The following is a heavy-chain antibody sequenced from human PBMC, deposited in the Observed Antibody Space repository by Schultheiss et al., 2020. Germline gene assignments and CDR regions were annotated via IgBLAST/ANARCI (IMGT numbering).Heavy chain of an antibody. V-gene: IGHV3-23*01. CDR1: GFTFSSYA. CDR3: ARDRGSSGWGSYYYYGMDV. J-gene: IGHJ6*02. Sequence: GGSLRLSCAASGFTFSSYAMSWVRQAPGKGLEWVSAISGSGGSTYYADSVKGRFTISRDNSKNTLYLQMNSLRAEDTAVYYCARDRGSSGWGSYYYYGMDVWGQGTTVTVSS. D-gene: IGHD6-19*01. CDR2: ISGSGGST.